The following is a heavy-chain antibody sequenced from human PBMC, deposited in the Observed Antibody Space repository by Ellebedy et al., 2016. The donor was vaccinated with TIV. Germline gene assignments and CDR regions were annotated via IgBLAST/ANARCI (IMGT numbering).Heavy chain of an antibody. J-gene: IGHJ3*02. CDR3: ARDAARSDSNWYLWNAFDI. D-gene: IGHD6-13*01. Sequence: GESLKISCAASGFTVSSHYMSWVRQAPGKGLEWVSLIYSGDRTYYADSVKGRFTISRDNSKNTLHLHMNSLRVDDTAVYYCARDAARSDSNWYLWNAFDIWGQGTLVTVSS. CDR1: GFTVSSHY. CDR2: IYSGDRT. V-gene: IGHV3-53*01.